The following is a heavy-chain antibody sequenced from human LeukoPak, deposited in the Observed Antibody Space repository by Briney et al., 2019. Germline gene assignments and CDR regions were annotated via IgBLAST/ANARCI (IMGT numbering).Heavy chain of an antibody. CDR2: ISSSSSYI. V-gene: IGHV3-21*01. CDR3: ARDSQLLYYMDV. Sequence: GGSLRLSCAASGFTFSSYSMNWVRQAPGKGLEWVSSISSSSSYIYYADSVKGRFTISRDNAKNSLYLQMNSPRAEDTAVYYCARDSQLLYYMDVWGKGTTVTVSS. D-gene: IGHD2/OR15-2a*01. J-gene: IGHJ6*03. CDR1: GFTFSSYS.